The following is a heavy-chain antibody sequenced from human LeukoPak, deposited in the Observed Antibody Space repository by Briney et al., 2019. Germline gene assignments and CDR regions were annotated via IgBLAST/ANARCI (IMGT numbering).Heavy chain of an antibody. V-gene: IGHV1-2*02. J-gene: IGHJ4*02. CDR2: INPNSGGT. CDR1: GYTFTGYY. D-gene: IGHD2-15*01. Sequence: ASVKVSCKASGYTFTGYYMHWVRQAPGQGLEWMGWINPNSGGTNYAQKFQGRVTMNRDTSISTAYMELSRLRSDDTAVYYCARARYCSGGSCYSGPFDYWGQGTLVTVSS. CDR3: ARARYCSGGSCYSGPFDY.